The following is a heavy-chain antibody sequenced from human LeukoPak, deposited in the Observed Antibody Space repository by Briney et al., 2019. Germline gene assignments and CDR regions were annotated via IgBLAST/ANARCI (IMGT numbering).Heavy chain of an antibody. CDR3: ARSSGKWSGDYYYHYMDV. CDR2: IYETGST. V-gene: IGHV4-39*07. J-gene: IGHJ6*03. D-gene: IGHD3-3*01. Sequence: SETLSLTCSVSGGSLSSSSYYWGWIRQPPGRGLEWIGNIYETGSTTYNPSLKSRVTISVDTSKNQFSLKLSSVTAADTAVYYCARSSGKWSGDYYYHYMDVWGRGTTVTISS. CDR1: GGSLSSSSYY.